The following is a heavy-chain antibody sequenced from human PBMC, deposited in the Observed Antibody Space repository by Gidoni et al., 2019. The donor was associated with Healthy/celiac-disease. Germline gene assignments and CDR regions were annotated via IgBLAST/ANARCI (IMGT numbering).Heavy chain of an antibody. Sequence: EVQLLESGGGLVQPGGSLRLSWAASGFTFSSYAMSWVRQAPGKGLEWVSAISGSGGSTYYADSVKGRFTISRDNSKNTLYLQMNSLRAEDTAVYYCAKDGLGDPRKTYYFDYWGQGTLVTVSS. J-gene: IGHJ4*02. V-gene: IGHV3-23*01. CDR1: GFTFSSYA. D-gene: IGHD3-16*01. CDR3: AKDGLGDPRKTYYFDY. CDR2: ISGSGGST.